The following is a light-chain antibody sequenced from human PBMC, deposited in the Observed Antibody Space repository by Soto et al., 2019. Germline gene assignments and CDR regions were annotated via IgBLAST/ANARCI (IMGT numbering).Light chain of an antibody. V-gene: IGKV1-5*01. J-gene: IGKJ2*01. Sequence: DIQMTQSPSTLSASVGDRITITCRASQNINTWLAWYQQKPGRAPKVLICDASSLESGVPSRISGSGSGTAFILTISSLQLDDFATYYCHQYYGYPYTFGQGTKLEIK. CDR1: QNINTW. CDR3: HQYYGYPYT. CDR2: DAS.